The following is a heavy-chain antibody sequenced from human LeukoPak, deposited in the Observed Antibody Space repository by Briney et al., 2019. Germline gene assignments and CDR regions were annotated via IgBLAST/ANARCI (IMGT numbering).Heavy chain of an antibody. CDR1: GYIFTGYY. J-gene: IGHJ3*02. CDR2: INPNSGGT. CDR3: ARVRRIVATMRAFDI. Sequence: ASVKVSCKSSGYIFTGYYMHWVRQAPGQGLEWMGWINPNSGGTNYAQKFQGRVTMTRDTSISTAYMELSRLRSDDTAVYYCARVRRIVATMRAFDIWGQGTMVTVSS. D-gene: IGHD5-12*01. V-gene: IGHV1-2*02.